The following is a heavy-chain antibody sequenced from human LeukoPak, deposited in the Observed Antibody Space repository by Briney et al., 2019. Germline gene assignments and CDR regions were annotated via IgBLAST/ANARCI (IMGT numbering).Heavy chain of an antibody. V-gene: IGHV5-51*01. CDR2: IYPGDSDT. Sequence: GESLKISCKGSGYSFTSYWIGWVRQMPGKGLEWMGIIYPGDSDTRYSPSFQGQVTISADKSISTAYLQWSSLKASDTAVYFCARHGGGYCSGGTCNSDYWGQGTLVTVSS. D-gene: IGHD2-15*01. CDR3: ARHGGGYCSGGTCNSDY. CDR1: GYSFTSYW. J-gene: IGHJ4*02.